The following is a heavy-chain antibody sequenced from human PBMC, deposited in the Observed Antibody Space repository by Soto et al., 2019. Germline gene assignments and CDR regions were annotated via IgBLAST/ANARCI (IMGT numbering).Heavy chain of an antibody. CDR2: ISAYNGNT. CDR3: ARTPGSYSGYVYFDY. J-gene: IGHJ4*01. CDR1: GYTFTSYG. V-gene: IGHV1-18*01. D-gene: IGHD5-12*01. Sequence: GASVKVSCKASGYTFTSYGISWVRQATGQGLEWMGWISAYNGNTNYAQKLQGRVTMTTDTSTSTAYMELRSLRSDDTAVYYCARTPGSYSGYVYFDYWAQGTLVTVSS.